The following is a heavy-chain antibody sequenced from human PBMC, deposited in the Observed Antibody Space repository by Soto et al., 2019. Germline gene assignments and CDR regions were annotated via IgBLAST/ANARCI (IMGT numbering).Heavy chain of an antibody. J-gene: IGHJ5*02. Sequence: QVQLVQSGAEVKKPGASVKVSCKASGYTFTNYDIHWVRQATGQGHEWMGWMNPDSGNTGQAKQFQGRVTMTSDTTINTAYIEMSSLRSEDTAVSYWEIGRFRRSWLDHWGQGTRVTFSS. CDR3: EIGRFRRSWLDH. CDR1: GYTFTNYD. D-gene: IGHD3-10*01. CDR2: MNPDSGNT. V-gene: IGHV1-8*01.